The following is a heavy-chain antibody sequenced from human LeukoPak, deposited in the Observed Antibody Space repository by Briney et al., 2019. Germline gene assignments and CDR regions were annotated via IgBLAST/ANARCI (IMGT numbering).Heavy chain of an antibody. CDR3: ARLVAPGSLEDWFDP. CDR1: GGSMSSAY. J-gene: IGHJ5*02. V-gene: IGHV4-59*01. D-gene: IGHD1-26*01. CDR2: AYYTGDN. Sequence: SETLSLTCTVSGGSMSSAYWSWLRQSPGKGLEWISYAYYTGDNNYNPSLKGRVTILVDTSKGQFSLKMRSVTAADTAIYYCARLVAPGSLEDWFDPWGQGTLVTVSS.